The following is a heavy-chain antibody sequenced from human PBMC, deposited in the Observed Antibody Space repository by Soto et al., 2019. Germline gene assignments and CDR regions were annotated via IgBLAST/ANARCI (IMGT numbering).Heavy chain of an antibody. CDR2: ISGSGGST. D-gene: IGHD3-10*01. J-gene: IGHJ6*02. V-gene: IGHV3-23*01. Sequence: QSGGSLRLSCAASGFTFSSYAMSWVRQAPGKGLEWVSAISGSGGSTYYADSVKGRFTISRDNSKNTLYLQMNSLRAEDTAVYYCAKDLGSLGRFGELFPPKIHYYYYGMDVWGQGTTVTVSS. CDR3: AKDLGSLGRFGELFPPKIHYYYYGMDV. CDR1: GFTFSSYA.